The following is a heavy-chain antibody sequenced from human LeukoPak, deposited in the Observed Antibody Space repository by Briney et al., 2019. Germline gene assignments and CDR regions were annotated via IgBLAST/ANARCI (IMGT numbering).Heavy chain of an antibody. CDR2: IYGGGGT. V-gene: IGHV3-66*01. CDR3: ARGFRSLTTCGYFDY. J-gene: IGHJ4*02. Sequence: GGSLRLSCAVSGVTLSNYGMTWVRQAPGKGLEWVSLIYGGGGTYYADSAKGRFTISRDNSRNTLSLQMNSLRVDDTDVYYYARGFRSLTTCGYFDYWGQGAIVTVSS. CDR1: GVTLSNYG. D-gene: IGHD4-17*01.